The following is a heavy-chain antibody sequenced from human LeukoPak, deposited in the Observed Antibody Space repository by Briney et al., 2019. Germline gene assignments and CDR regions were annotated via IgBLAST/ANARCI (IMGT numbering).Heavy chain of an antibody. J-gene: IGHJ6*02. CDR2: IKQDGSEK. D-gene: IGHD3-10*01. Sequence: QPGGSLRLSCAASGFTFSSYRMSWVRQAPGKGLEWVANIKQDGSEKNYVGSVKGRFTIFRDDAKKSLHLQMNSLRAEDTAVYYCARDVPFGGVWGQGTTVTVSS. CDR1: GFTFSSYR. V-gene: IGHV3-7*03. CDR3: ARDVPFGGV.